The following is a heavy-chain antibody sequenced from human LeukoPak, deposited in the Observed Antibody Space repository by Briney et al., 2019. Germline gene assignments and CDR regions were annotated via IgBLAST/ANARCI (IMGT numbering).Heavy chain of an antibody. CDR3: AGSKDIVVVPAAI. CDR1: GFTFSSYS. V-gene: IGHV3-48*04. J-gene: IGHJ4*02. Sequence: GGSLRLSCAASGFTFSSYSMNWVRQAPGKGLEWVSYISSSSSTIYYADSVKGRFTISRDNAKNSLYLQMNSLRAEDTAVYYCAGSKDIVVVPAAIWGQGTLVTVSS. CDR2: ISSSSSTI. D-gene: IGHD2-2*02.